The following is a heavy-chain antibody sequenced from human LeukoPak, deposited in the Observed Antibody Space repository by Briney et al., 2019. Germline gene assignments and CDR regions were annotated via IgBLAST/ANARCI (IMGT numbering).Heavy chain of an antibody. CDR2: ISGYNGHT. CDR3: ARAGHRKYYYDNAYDY. D-gene: IGHD3-22*01. Sequence: ASVKVSCKASGYTYTNYGISWVRQAPGQGLEWMGWISGYNGHTNYAQKLQGRVTMTTHTSTSTAYMEPRSLRSDDTAVYYCARAGHRKYYYDNAYDYWGQGTLVTVSS. V-gene: IGHV1-18*01. CDR1: GYTYTNYG. J-gene: IGHJ4*02.